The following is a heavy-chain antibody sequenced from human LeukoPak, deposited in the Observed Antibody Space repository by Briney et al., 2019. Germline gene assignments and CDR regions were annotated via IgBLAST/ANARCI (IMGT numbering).Heavy chain of an antibody. CDR3: ARAGAAGKDTEFDY. V-gene: IGHV1-8*01. D-gene: IGHD2-15*01. Sequence: ASVKVSCKASGYTFTSYDINWVRQATGQGLEWMGWMNPNSGNTGYAQKFQGRVTMTRNTSISTAYMELSSLRSEDTAVYYYARAGAAGKDTEFDYWGQGTLVTVSS. CDR1: GYTFTSYD. J-gene: IGHJ4*02. CDR2: MNPNSGNT.